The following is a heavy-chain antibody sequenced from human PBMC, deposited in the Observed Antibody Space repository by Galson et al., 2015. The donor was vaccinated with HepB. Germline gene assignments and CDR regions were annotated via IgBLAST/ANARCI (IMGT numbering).Heavy chain of an antibody. CDR1: GFTVSSNY. CDR3: ARDGGAYYDSSGYQGDY. V-gene: IGHV3-66*01. D-gene: IGHD3-22*01. Sequence: SLRLSCAASGFTVSSNYMSWVRQAPGKGLEWVSVIYSGGSTYYADSVKGRFTISRDNSKNTLYLQMNSLRAEDTAVYYCARDGGAYYDSSGYQGDYWGQGTLVTVSS. J-gene: IGHJ4*02. CDR2: IYSGGST.